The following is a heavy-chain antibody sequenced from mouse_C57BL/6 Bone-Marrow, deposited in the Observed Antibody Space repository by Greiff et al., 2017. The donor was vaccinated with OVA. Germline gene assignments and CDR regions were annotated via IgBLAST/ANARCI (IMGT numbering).Heavy chain of an antibody. CDR1: GYTFTSYW. CDR3: ARSLYYYCSSYGFAY. D-gene: IGHD1-1*01. V-gene: IGHV1-55*01. J-gene: IGHJ3*01. Sequence: QVQLQQPGAELVKPGASVKMSCKASGYTFTSYWITWVKQRPGQGLEWIGDIYPGSGSTNYNEKFKSKATLTVDTSSSTAYMQHSSLTSEDSAVYYCARSLYYYCSSYGFAYWGQGTLVTVSA. CDR2: IYPGSGST.